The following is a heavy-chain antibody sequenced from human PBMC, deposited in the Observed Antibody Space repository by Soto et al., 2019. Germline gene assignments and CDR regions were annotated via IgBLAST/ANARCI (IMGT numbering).Heavy chain of an antibody. CDR2: ISYDGSNK. V-gene: IGHV3-30*18. D-gene: IGHD2-2*01. CDR3: AKDWGRGTSFS. J-gene: IGHJ5*02. CDR1: GFTYSSYG. Sequence: QVQLVESGGGVVQPGRSLRLSCAASGFTYSSYGMHWVRQAPGKGLEWVAVISYDGSNKYYADSVKGRFTISRDNSKNTLYLQMNSLRAEDTAVYYCAKDWGRGTSFSWGQGTLVTVSS.